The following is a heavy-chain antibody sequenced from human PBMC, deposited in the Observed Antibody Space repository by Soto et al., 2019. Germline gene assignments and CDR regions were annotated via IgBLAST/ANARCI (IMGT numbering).Heavy chain of an antibody. J-gene: IGHJ4*02. V-gene: IGHV4-39*01. CDR1: GGSISSSSYY. D-gene: IGHD5-18*01. Sequence: NPSETLSLTCTVSGGSISSSSYYWGWIRQPPGKGLEWIGSIYYSGSTYYNPSLKSRVTISVDTSKNQFSLKLSSVTAADTAVYYCARQDTMGLVYWGQGTLVTVSS. CDR2: IYYSGST. CDR3: ARQDTMGLVY.